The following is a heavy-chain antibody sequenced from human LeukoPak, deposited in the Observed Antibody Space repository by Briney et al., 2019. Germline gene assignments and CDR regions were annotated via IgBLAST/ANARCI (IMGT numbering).Heavy chain of an antibody. J-gene: IGHJ4*02. V-gene: IGHV4-34*01. CDR1: GGSFSGYY. D-gene: IGHD1-20*01. Sequence: SETLSLTCAVYGGSFSGYYWSGIPQPPGKGLEWIGEIYRSGSTNYNPSLKSRVTRSVDTSKNQFSLKLNSVTAADTAVYYCARRPPTTYNWNDGYFDYWGQGTLVTVSS. CDR3: ARRPPTTYNWNDGYFDY. CDR2: IYRSGST.